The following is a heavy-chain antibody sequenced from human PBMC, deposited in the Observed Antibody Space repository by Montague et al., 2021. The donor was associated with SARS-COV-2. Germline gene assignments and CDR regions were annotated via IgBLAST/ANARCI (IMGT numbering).Heavy chain of an antibody. Sequence: SLRLSCAASGFTFSNYWMSWVRQAPGKGPEWVANIKKDGRERYYLDSVKGRFTSSRDNAKNALFLQVNSLRVEDTAVYYCVREISGGDFDCWGQGTLVTVSS. CDR2: IKKDGRER. V-gene: IGHV3-7*03. D-gene: IGHD3-10*01. J-gene: IGHJ4*02. CDR1: GFTFSNYW. CDR3: VREISGGDFDC.